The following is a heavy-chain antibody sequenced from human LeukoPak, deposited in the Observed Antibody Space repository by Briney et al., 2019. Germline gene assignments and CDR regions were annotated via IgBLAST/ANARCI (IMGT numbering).Heavy chain of an antibody. Sequence: ASVKVSCKASGGTFSSYGISWVRQAPDQGLEWMGRINSNSGATVFAQKFQGRVTMTRDTSIDTVYMELSSLEFDDTAVYYCTRTWWTEACSSSSCLTPDFDYWGQGTPVTVSS. CDR1: GGTFSSYG. V-gene: IGHV1-2*06. J-gene: IGHJ4*02. CDR2: INSNSGAT. CDR3: TRTWWTEACSSSSCLTPDFDY. D-gene: IGHD2-2*01.